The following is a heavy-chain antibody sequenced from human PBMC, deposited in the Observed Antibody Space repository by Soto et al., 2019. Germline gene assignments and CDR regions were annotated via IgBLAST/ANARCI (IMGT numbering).Heavy chain of an antibody. Sequence: PSETLSLTCTVSGGCVSNSNYYWGLILQSPGKGLEWIGSVYFKGRSYSKSSVKSRVTISVDTSKNQFSLNLNSLTASDTAVYYCVSQRTSVLTQAYFDYWGPGALVTVSS. V-gene: IGHV4-39*01. J-gene: IGHJ4*02. CDR2: VYFKGRS. CDR1: GGCVSNSNYY. CDR3: VSQRTSVLTQAYFDY. D-gene: IGHD2-8*01.